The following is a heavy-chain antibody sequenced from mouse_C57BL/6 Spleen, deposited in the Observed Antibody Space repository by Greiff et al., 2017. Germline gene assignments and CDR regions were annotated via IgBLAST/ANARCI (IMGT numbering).Heavy chain of an antibody. D-gene: IGHD4-1*01. CDR3: ARLNWGRGYFDV. V-gene: IGHV5-4*01. J-gene: IGHJ1*03. CDR1: GFTFSRYA. CDR2: ISDGGSYT. Sequence: EVQGVESGGGLVLPGGSLKLSCAASGFTFSRYAMSWVRPTPEKRLEWVATISDGGSYTYYPDNVKGRFTISRDNAKNNLYLQMSHLKSEDTAMYYCARLNWGRGYFDVWGTGTTVTVSS.